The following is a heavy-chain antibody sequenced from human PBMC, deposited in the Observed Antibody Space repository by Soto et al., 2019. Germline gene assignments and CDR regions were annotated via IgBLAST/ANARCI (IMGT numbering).Heavy chain of an antibody. CDR2: TYYRSKWYN. J-gene: IGHJ4*02. Sequence: SQTLSLTCAISGDNVSSNSFAWNWIRQSPSRGLEWLGRTYYRSKWYNDYAVSVKSRIIINPDASKNQFSLQLNSVTPDDTAGYYCARGTPRPLDYWGQGTLVTVSS. V-gene: IGHV6-1*01. CDR1: GDNVSSNSFA. CDR3: ARGTPRPLDY.